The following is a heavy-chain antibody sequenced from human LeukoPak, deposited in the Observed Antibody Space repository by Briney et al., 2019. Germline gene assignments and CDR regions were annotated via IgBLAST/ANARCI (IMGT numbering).Heavy chain of an antibody. CDR1: GFTFSSYA. CDR2: ISGSGGST. V-gene: IGHV3-23*01. D-gene: IGHD2-15*01. J-gene: IGHJ4*02. Sequence: PGGSLRLSCAASGFTFSSYAMSWVRQAPGKGLEWVSAISGSGGSTYYADSVKGRFTISRDNSKNTLYLQMNSLRAEDTAVYYCVACGGSCYLRLRYFDYWGQGTLVTVSS. CDR3: VACGGSCYLRLRYFDY.